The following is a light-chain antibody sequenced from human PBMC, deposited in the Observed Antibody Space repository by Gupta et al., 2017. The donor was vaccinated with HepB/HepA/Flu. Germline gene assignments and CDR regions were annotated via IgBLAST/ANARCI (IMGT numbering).Light chain of an antibody. V-gene: IGLV2-14*03. CDR2: DVS. CDR1: SSDVGFYNY. CDR3: SSYTSSNTYV. Sequence: QSALTQPASVSGSPGQSITISCTGTSSDVGFYNYVSWYQQHPGKAPKLMIYDVSHRPSGVSNRFSGSKSGNTASLTFSGLQAEDEADYYCSSYTSSNTYVLGTGTKVTVL. J-gene: IGLJ1*01.